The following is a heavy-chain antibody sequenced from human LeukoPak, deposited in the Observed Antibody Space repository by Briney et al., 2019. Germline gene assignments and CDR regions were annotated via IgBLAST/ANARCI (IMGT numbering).Heavy chain of an antibody. D-gene: IGHD3-3*01. CDR2: ISYDGRQK. Sequence: GGSLRLSCAASGFTFSEYAMHWVRQAPRKGLEWVAVISYDGRQKYYGDSVKGRFTISRDNPKNTLYLQMNSLRDDDTAVYYCARVFLERLTSGYFDNWGQGTLVTVSS. V-gene: IGHV3-30-3*01. J-gene: IGHJ4*02. CDR3: ARVFLERLTSGYFDN. CDR1: GFTFSEYA.